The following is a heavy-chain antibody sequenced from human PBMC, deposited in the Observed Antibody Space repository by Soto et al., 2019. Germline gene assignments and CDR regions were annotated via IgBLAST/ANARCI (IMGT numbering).Heavy chain of an antibody. CDR2: INPSGGST. CDR3: ARGGMSNYYGMDV. J-gene: IGHJ6*02. Sequence: ASLKVSCKASGYTFTSYYMHWVRQAPGQGLEWMGIINPSGGSTSYAQKFQGRVTMTRDMSTSTVYMELSSLRSEDTAVYYCARGGMSNYYGMDVWGQGTTVTVSS. D-gene: IGHD3-16*01. CDR1: GYTFTSYY. V-gene: IGHV1-46*01.